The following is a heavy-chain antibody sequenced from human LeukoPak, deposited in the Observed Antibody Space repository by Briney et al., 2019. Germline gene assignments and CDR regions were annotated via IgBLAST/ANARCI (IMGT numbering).Heavy chain of an antibody. D-gene: IGHD3-22*01. Sequence: SETLSLTCTVSAGSINSDDYYWSWIRQPAGKGLEWIGRIYSPGTNYNYNPSLKSRVTISIDTSKNQFSLKLTSVTAEDTAVYYCARGIGTSYESSRDAFDIWGQGTMVTVSS. V-gene: IGHV4-61*02. CDR3: ARGIGTSYESSRDAFDI. CDR2: IYSPGTN. CDR1: AGSINSDDYY. J-gene: IGHJ3*02.